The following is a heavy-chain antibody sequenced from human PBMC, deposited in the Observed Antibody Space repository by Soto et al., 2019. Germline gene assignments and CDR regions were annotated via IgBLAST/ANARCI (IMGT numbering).Heavy chain of an antibody. V-gene: IGHV3-33*01. CDR1: GFTFSSYG. D-gene: IGHD3-22*01. CDR2: IWYDGSNK. J-gene: IGHJ5*02. Sequence: RLSCAASGFTFSSYGMHWVRQAPGKGLEWVAVIWYDGSNKYYADSVKGRLTISRDNSKNTLYLQMNSLRAEDTAVYYCARANSRITMIVVAEGWFDPWGQGTLVTVSS. CDR3: ARANSRITMIVVAEGWFDP.